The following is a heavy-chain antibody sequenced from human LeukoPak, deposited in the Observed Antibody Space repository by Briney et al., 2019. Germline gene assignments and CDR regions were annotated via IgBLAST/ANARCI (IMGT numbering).Heavy chain of an antibody. Sequence: SETLSLTCTVSGASVTTYYWSWIRQPPGKGLEWIGEINHSGSTNYNPSLKSRVTISVDTSKNQFSLKLSSVTAADTAVYYCARERVVIIYGWFDPWGQGTLVTVSS. CDR2: INHSGST. V-gene: IGHV4-34*01. CDR1: GASVTTYY. CDR3: ARERVVIIYGWFDP. D-gene: IGHD3-3*01. J-gene: IGHJ5*02.